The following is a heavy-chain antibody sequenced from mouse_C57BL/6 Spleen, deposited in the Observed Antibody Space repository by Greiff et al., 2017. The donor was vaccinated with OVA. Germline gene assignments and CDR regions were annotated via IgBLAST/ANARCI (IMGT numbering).Heavy chain of an antibody. CDR2: IDPEDGET. CDR3: ARKAVYYGNYLYFDY. D-gene: IGHD2-1*01. V-gene: IGHV14-2*01. J-gene: IGHJ2*01. Sequence: EVKLQESGAELVKPGASVKLSCTASGFNIKDYYMHWVKQRTEQGLEWIGRIDPEDGETKYAPKFQGKATITADTSSNTAYLQLSSLTSEDTAVYYCARKAVYYGNYLYFDYWGQGTTLTVSS. CDR1: GFNIKDYY.